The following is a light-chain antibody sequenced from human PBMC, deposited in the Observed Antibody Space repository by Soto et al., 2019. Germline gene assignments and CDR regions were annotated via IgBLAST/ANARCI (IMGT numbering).Light chain of an antibody. CDR3: QQYASSPRT. Sequence: EIVLTQSPGTLSLSPGERATLSCKASQSVSSNYLAWFQQKPGQAPRVLIYGASSRATGIPDRFSGSGSGTDFTLTISRLEPEDFAVYYCQQYASSPRTFDQGTKVEMK. J-gene: IGKJ1*01. CDR1: QSVSSNY. CDR2: GAS. V-gene: IGKV3-20*01.